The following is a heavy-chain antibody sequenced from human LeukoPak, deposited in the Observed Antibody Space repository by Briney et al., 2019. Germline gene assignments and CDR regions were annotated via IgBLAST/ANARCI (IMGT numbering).Heavy chain of an antibody. Sequence: GGSLRLSCAVSGFTFSDYYMSWIRQAPGKGLEWISYITSSSSDTNYADSVKGRFTISRDNAKKSLYLQMNSLRAEDTAVYYCARDYDILTGYFRGGFDYWGQGTLVTVSS. CDR1: GFTFSDYY. D-gene: IGHD3-9*01. J-gene: IGHJ4*02. V-gene: IGHV3-11*05. CDR2: ITSSSSDT. CDR3: ARDYDILTGYFRGGFDY.